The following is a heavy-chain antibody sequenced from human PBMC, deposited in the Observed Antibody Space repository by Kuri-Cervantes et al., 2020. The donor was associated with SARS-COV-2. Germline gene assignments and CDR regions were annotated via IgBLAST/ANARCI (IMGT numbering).Heavy chain of an antibody. J-gene: IGHJ4*02. CDR2: INPNSGGT. CDR3: AREEEGSGYDRSGWPRGNYFDY. CDR1: GYTFTGYY. Sequence: ASVKVSCKASGYTFTGYYMHWVRQAPGQGLEWMGRINPNSGGTNYAQKFQGRVTMTRDTSISTAYMELSRLRSDDTAVYYCAREEEGSGYDRSGWPRGNYFDYWGQGTLVTVSS. D-gene: IGHD5-12*01. V-gene: IGHV1-2*06.